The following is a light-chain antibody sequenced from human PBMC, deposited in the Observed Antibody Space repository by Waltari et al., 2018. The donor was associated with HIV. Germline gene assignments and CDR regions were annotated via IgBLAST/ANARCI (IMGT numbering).Light chain of an antibody. Sequence: QSVVTQPPSVSGTPGQTVTISCSGSTSNTAIKTVNWYQHLPGTTPKRLIYGNYQRPSGVPDRFSASKSGTSASLAISGLQSEDEADYYCASWDASLNGWVFGGGTKLTVL. J-gene: IGLJ3*02. CDR3: ASWDASLNGWV. CDR2: GNY. V-gene: IGLV1-44*01. CDR1: TSNTAIKT.